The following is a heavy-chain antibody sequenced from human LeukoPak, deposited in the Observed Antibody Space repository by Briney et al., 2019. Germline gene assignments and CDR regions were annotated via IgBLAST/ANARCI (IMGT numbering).Heavy chain of an antibody. CDR1: GFSLRSYA. J-gene: IGHJ4*02. CDR3: AKDRLMGAIVDFDY. CDR2: ISGSGGST. V-gene: IGHV3-23*01. Sequence: PGGSLRLSCAASGFSLRSYAMRWVRQAPGKGLEWVSAISGSGGSTYYADSVKGRFPISRDNSKNTLYLQMNSLRADDPAVYHCAKDRLMGAIVDFDYWGQGTLVSVSS. D-gene: IGHD3-16*02.